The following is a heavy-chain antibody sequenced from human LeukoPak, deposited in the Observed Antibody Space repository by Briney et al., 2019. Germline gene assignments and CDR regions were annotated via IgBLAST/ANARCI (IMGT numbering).Heavy chain of an antibody. V-gene: IGHV3-7*01. Sequence: GGSLRLSCAASGFPFRGYWMDWVRQAPGKGMEWVANIKEDGSDQYFADSVKGRFTISRDNAKNSLYLEMSSLRAEDTAVYYCSRSLDYWGQGVLVTVSS. CDR3: SRSLDY. CDR1: GFPFRGYW. J-gene: IGHJ4*02. CDR2: IKEDGSDQ.